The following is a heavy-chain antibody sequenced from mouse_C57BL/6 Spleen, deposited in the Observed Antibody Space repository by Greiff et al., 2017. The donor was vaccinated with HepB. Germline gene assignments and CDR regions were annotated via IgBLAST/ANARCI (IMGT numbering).Heavy chain of an antibody. CDR1: GYTFTSYW. D-gene: IGHD2-4*01. CDR3: ARSGYDYAGYYFDY. Sequence: QVQLQQPGAELVKPGASVKLSCKASGYTFTSYWMHWVKQRPGQGLEWIGMIHPNSGSTNYNEKFKSKATLTVDKSSSTAYMQLSSLTSEDSAVYYSARSGYDYAGYYFDYWGQGTTLTVSS. V-gene: IGHV1-64*01. CDR2: IHPNSGST. J-gene: IGHJ2*01.